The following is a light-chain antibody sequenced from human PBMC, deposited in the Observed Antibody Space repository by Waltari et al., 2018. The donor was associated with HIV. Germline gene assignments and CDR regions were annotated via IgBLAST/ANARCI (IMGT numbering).Light chain of an antibody. Sequence: QSALTQPASVSGSPGQSITISCTGTSSDVGGYHRVSWYQQHPGKAPKLILYEVHNRPSGVSNHFSASKSGNTASLTISGLQADDEADYYCASYTSSSTWVFGGGTKVTVL. CDR3: ASYTSSSTWV. J-gene: IGLJ3*02. V-gene: IGLV2-14*01. CDR1: SSDVGGYHR. CDR2: EVH.